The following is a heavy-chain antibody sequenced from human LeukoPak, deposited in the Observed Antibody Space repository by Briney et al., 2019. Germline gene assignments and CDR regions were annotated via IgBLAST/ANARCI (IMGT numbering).Heavy chain of an antibody. J-gene: IGHJ6*02. CDR3: ASPGNSADYYYYGMDV. V-gene: IGHV3-23*01. Sequence: GGPLRLSCAASGFTFSSYAMSWVRQAPGKGLEWVSAISGSGGSTYYADSVKGRFTISRDNSKNTLYLQMNSLRAEDTAVYYCASPGNSADYYYYGMDVWGQGTTVTVSS. D-gene: IGHD4-23*01. CDR1: GFTFSSYA. CDR2: ISGSGGST.